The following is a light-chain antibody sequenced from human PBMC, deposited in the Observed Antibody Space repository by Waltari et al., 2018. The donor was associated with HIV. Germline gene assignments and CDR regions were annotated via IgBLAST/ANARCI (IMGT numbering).Light chain of an antibody. V-gene: IGKV1-9*01. J-gene: IGKJ2*01. CDR3: QQLNSYPRT. CDR2: AAS. Sequence: DIQLTQSPSFLSASVGDRVTITCRASQGISSYLAWYQQNPGKAPKLLSYAASTLQSGVPSRFSGSGSGTEFTLTISSLQPEDFATYYCQQLNSYPRTFGQGTKLEIK. CDR1: QGISSY.